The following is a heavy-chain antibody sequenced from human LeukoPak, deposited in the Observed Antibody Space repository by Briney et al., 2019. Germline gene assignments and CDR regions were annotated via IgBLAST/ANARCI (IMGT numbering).Heavy chain of an antibody. Sequence: GGSLRLSCAASGFTFSSYSMNWVRQAPGKGLEWVSYISSSSSTIYYADSVKGRFTISRDNAKNSLYLQMNSLRAEDTAVYYCARGLYGAYDYWGQGTLVTVSS. D-gene: IGHD4/OR15-4a*01. J-gene: IGHJ4*02. V-gene: IGHV3-48*01. CDR1: GFTFSSYS. CDR2: ISSSSSTI. CDR3: ARGLYGAYDY.